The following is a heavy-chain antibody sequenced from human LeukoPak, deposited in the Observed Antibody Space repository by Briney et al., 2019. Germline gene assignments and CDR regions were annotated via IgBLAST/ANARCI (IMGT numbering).Heavy chain of an antibody. CDR3: ARCPRGYSGYDFLYTFDY. D-gene: IGHD5-12*01. Sequence: SETLSLTCTVSGYSISSSSYYWGWIRQPPGKGLEWIGSIYYSGSTYYNPSLKSRVTISVDTSKNQFSLKLSSVTAADTAVYYCARCPRGYSGYDFLYTFDYWGQGTLVTVSS. CDR1: GYSISSSSYY. V-gene: IGHV4-39*07. CDR2: IYYSGST. J-gene: IGHJ4*02.